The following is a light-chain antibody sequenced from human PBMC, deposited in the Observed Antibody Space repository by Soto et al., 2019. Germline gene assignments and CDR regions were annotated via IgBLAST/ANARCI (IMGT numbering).Light chain of an antibody. CDR2: AAS. V-gene: IGKV1-39*01. Sequence: DIQITQSPSSLSASVGDRRTITGRASQSIGKHFKWYQQQPGNDPTFLIYAASNLQSRVPSRFSGSGSATDFTLTINSLQPADVGTYYCQQSYSIRPWTFGQGTKVDIK. J-gene: IGKJ1*01. CDR1: QSIGKH. CDR3: QQSYSIRPWT.